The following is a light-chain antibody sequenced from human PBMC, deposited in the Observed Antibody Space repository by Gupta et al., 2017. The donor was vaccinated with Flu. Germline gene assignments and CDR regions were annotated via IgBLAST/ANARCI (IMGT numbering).Light chain of an antibody. CDR2: SVS. J-gene: IGKJ1*01. CDR1: RDIGRD. Sequence: AIQMTQSPSSLSASVGDRVTITCRASRDIGRDVAWYQQTPGEAPRLLIFSVSSLQSRVPSRFSGSGSGTYFTLTIANLQPEDFATYFCQQEDSSPRTFGQGTKVEVK. CDR3: QQEDSSPRT. V-gene: IGKV1-6*01.